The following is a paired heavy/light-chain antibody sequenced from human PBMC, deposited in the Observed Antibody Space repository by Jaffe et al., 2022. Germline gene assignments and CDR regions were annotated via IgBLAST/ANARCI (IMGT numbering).Light chain of an antibody. CDR2: AAS. J-gene: IGKJ2*01. CDR1: QGISNL. V-gene: IGKV1-9*01. CDR3: QQLNSYPYT. Sequence: DIQLTQSPAFLSASVRDRVTITCRASQGISNLLAWYQQKPGKAPKLLIYAASTLQSGVPSRFSGSGSGTEFTLTISSLQPEDFATYYCQQLNSYPYTFGQGTKLEIK.
Heavy chain of an antibody. CDR1: GFTFSSSG. CDR3: ARDSGGVTTVWYFDY. V-gene: IGHV3-30*03. Sequence: QVQLVESGGTVVQPGRSLRLSCAASGFTFSSSGMHWVRQAPGKGLEWLASMSFDGFYKNYADSVKGRFTVSRDNSKNTLYLQMNSLRGEDTAVYHCARDSGGVTTVWYFDYWGQGTLVTVSS. J-gene: IGHJ4*02. CDR2: MSFDGFYK. D-gene: IGHD3-16*01.